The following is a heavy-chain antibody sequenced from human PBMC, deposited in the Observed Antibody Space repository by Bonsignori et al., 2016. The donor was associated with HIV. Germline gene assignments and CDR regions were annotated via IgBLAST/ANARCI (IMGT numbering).Heavy chain of an antibody. J-gene: IGHJ3*02. CDR2: IIPILGIA. Sequence: ASVKVSCKASGGTFSSYAISWVRQAPGQGLEWMGGIIPILGIANYAQKFQGRVTITADKSTSTAYMELSSLRSEDTAVYYCARRTHLKRDGYSWSGAFDIWGQGTMVTVSS. CDR3: ARRTHLKRDGYSWSGAFDI. D-gene: IGHD5-24*01. V-gene: IGHV1-69*10. CDR1: GGTFSSYA.